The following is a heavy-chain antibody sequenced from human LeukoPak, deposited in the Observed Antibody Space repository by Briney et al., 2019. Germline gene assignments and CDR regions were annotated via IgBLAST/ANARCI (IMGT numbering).Heavy chain of an antibody. Sequence: PSETLSLTCTVSGGSISSYYWGWIRQPPGKGLEWIGYIYYSGSTNYNPSLKSRVTISVDTSKNQFSLKLSSVTAADTAVYYCAGGAYYDFWSGYYTLRDYYYGMDVWGQGTTVTVSS. CDR3: AGGAYYDFWSGYYTLRDYYYGMDV. CDR1: GGSISSYY. J-gene: IGHJ6*02. CDR2: IYYSGST. D-gene: IGHD3-3*01. V-gene: IGHV4-59*08.